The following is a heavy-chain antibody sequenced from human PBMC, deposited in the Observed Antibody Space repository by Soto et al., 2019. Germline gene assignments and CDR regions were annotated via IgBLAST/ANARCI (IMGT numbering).Heavy chain of an antibody. CDR3: ARQWLDSYYFDY. J-gene: IGHJ4*02. V-gene: IGHV3-64*01. CDR1: GFTFTSYA. CDR2: ISSNGGST. Sequence: EVQLVESGGGLFQPGGSLRLSCAASGFTFTSYAMHWVRQAPGKGLEYVSAISSNGGSTYYANSVKGRFTISRDNSKNTLYLQMGSLRAEDMAVYYCARQWLDSYYFDYWGQGTLVTVSS. D-gene: IGHD6-19*01.